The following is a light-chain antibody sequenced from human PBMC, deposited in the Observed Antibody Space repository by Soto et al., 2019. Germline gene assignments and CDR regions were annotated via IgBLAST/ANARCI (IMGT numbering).Light chain of an antibody. CDR2: SAS. CDR1: QGISRH. J-gene: IGKJ2*01. V-gene: IGKV1-9*01. CDR3: HQLDSYPNT. Sequence: IQLTQSPSSLAASVGDRVTITCRASQGISRHLAWYQQKPGKAPKLLVYSASSLQAGVPSRFSGSGSGTDFILTISSLQPDDFATYSCHQLDSYPNTFGQGTKLEIK.